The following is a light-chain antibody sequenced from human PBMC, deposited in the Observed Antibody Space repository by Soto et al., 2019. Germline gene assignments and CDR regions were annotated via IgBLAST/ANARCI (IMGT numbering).Light chain of an antibody. CDR3: QQYNSYPLT. CDR1: QGISSY. Sequence: IQLTQSPSSLSASVGDRVTITCRASQGISSYLAWYQQKPGKAPKLLIYAASTLQSGVPSRFSGSGSGTEFTLTISSLQPDDFATYYCQQYNSYPLTFGGGTKVDI. J-gene: IGKJ4*01. V-gene: IGKV1-9*01. CDR2: AAS.